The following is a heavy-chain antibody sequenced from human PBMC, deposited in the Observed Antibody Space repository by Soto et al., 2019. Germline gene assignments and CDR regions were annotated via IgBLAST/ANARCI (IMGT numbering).Heavy chain of an antibody. J-gene: IGHJ4*02. CDR2: ISYTGST. D-gene: IGHD6-19*01. CDR3: ANEARQGLVTIDY. CDR1: GGSISSGGHY. V-gene: IGHV4-31*03. Sequence: QVQLQESGPGLVKPSQTLSLTCTVSGGSISSGGHYWSWIRQHPGKGLEWIGYISYTGSTYYNPSLKSRVTISADTSKNQFSQNLSSVPAAHTAVYYCANEARQGLVTIDYWGQGTLVTVSS.